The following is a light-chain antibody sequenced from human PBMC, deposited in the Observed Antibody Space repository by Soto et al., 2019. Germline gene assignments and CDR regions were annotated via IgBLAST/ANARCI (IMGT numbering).Light chain of an antibody. V-gene: IGKV3-20*01. Sequence: ETVLTQSPGTLSLSPGESATLSCRASQAVSSNYLAWYQQKPGQAPILLIYDASTRAPGIPDRFSGRVSGTDLTLNITRLEPEDFSAYYCQQYGSSVLYAFGQGTKLEI. CDR2: DAS. CDR1: QAVSSNY. CDR3: QQYGSSVLYA. J-gene: IGKJ2*01.